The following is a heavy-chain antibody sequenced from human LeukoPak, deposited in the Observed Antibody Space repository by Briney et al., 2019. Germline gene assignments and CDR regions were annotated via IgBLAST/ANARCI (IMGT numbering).Heavy chain of an antibody. Sequence: GGSLRLSCAASGFAFNTYAMHWVRQGPGKGLEWVAVISFDGNTIHYADSVKGRFTVYRDNSKKTVWLQMNSLRAEDTAVYYCAKKGGSSGRYDYLDYWGQGTLVTVSS. V-gene: IGHV3-30-3*02. D-gene: IGHD6-19*01. CDR3: AKKGGSSGRYDYLDY. CDR1: GFAFNTYA. J-gene: IGHJ4*01. CDR2: ISFDGNTI.